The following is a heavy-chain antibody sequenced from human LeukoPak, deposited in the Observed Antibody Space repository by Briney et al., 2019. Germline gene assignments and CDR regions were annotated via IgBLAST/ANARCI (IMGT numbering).Heavy chain of an antibody. CDR1: GFTFSSYA. V-gene: IGHV3-23*01. J-gene: IGHJ4*02. D-gene: IGHD3-22*01. Sequence: GGSLRLSCAASGFTFSSYAMSWVRQAPGKGLEWVSAISGSGGSTYYADSVKGRFTISRDNSKNTLYLQMNSLRAEDTAVYYRAKLVRGYYYDSSGYYWGQGTLVTVSS. CDR2: ISGSGGST. CDR3: AKLVRGYYYDSSGYY.